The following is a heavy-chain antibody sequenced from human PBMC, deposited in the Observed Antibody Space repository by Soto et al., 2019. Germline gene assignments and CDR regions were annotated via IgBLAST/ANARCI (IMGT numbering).Heavy chain of an antibody. Sequence: GASVKVSCKASGYTFTGYYMHWVRQAPGQGLEWMGWINPNSGGTNYAQKFQGRVTMTRDTSISTAYMELSRLRSDDTAVYYCARAYDFWSGYLGNWGQGTLVTVPQ. CDR3: ARAYDFWSGYLGN. V-gene: IGHV1-2*02. J-gene: IGHJ4*02. CDR1: GYTFTGYY. CDR2: INPNSGGT. D-gene: IGHD3-3*01.